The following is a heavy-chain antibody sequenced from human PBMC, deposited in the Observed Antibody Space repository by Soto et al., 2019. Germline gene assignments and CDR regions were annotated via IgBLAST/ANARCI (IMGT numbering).Heavy chain of an antibody. D-gene: IGHD3-10*01. CDR1: ELTVNNNY. CDR3: ARFRGSRYAFDI. V-gene: IGHV3-66*01. Sequence: EVQLVESGGGLVQPGGSPRLSCAASELTVNNNYMSWVRQAPGKGLEWVSFIYSGDTTYYADSVKGRFTISRDNSKNTLYLQMNSLRAEDTALYYCARFRGSRYAFDIWGQGTMVTVSS. J-gene: IGHJ3*02. CDR2: IYSGDTT.